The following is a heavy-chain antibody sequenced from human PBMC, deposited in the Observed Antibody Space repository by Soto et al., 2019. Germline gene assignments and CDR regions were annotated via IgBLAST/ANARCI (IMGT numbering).Heavy chain of an antibody. J-gene: IGHJ6*03. D-gene: IGHD2-2*01. CDR2: IIPILGIA. V-gene: IGHV1-69*02. CDR3: ARGTYPYYMDV. Sequence: QVQLVQSGAEVKKPGSSVKVSCKASGGTFSSYTISWVRQAPGQGLEWMGRIIPILGIANYAQKFQGRVTITADKSTSTAYMELSSLRSEYTAVYYCARGTYPYYMDVWGKGTTVTVSS. CDR1: GGTFSSYT.